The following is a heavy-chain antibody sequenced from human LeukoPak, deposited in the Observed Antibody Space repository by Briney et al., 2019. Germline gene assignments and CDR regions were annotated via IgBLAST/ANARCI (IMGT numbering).Heavy chain of an antibody. D-gene: IGHD6-13*01. CDR1: GGSFSGYY. V-gene: IGHV3-21*04. Sequence: ETLSLTCAVYGGSFSGYYWSWVRQAPGKGLEWVSSISSSSSYIYYADSVKGRFTISRDNSKNTLYLQMNSLRAEDTAVYYCAKDQRDSSSHDYWGQGTLVTVSS. J-gene: IGHJ4*02. CDR3: AKDQRDSSSHDY. CDR2: ISSSSSYI.